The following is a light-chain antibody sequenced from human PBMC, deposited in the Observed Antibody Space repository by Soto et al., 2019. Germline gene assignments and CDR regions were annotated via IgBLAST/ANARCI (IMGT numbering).Light chain of an antibody. CDR3: QQGYTSAIT. Sequence: DIQMTQSPPSLSASVGDRVTITCRASQSIGKHLNWYQQKPGKAPKFLIYAASNLQSGVPSRFSGSGSGTDFTLTVNSLQPEDFATYYCQQGYTSAITFGQGTRLEIK. CDR2: AAS. V-gene: IGKV1-39*01. J-gene: IGKJ5*01. CDR1: QSIGKH.